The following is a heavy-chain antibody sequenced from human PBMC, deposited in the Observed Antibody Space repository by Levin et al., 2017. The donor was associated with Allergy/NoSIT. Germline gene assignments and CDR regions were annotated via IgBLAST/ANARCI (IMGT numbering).Heavy chain of an antibody. V-gene: IGHV4-31*03. J-gene: IGHJ6*03. CDR3: ARDHLGYYYYYMDV. Sequence: SETLSLTCTVSGGSISSGGYYWSWIRQHPGKGLEWIGYIYYSGSTYYNPSLKSRVTISVDTSKNQFSLKLSSVTAADTAVYYCARDHLGYYYYYMDVWGKGTTVTVSS. CDR2: IYYSGST. CDR1: GGSISSGGYY.